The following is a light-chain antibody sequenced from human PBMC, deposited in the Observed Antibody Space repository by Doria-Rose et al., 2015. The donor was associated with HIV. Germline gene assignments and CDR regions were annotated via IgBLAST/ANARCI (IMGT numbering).Light chain of an antibody. Sequence: VLTQPPSVSVAPGKTARITCGRNNIGSKNVQWYQQKPGQAPVLVMFYDSDRPAGIPERFSGSTSGNTATLTISRVEAGDEADYYCQVWDYSTDLVFGGGTKLTVL. V-gene: IGLV3-21*04. CDR1: NIGSKN. J-gene: IGLJ2*01. CDR2: YDS. CDR3: QVWDYSTDLV.